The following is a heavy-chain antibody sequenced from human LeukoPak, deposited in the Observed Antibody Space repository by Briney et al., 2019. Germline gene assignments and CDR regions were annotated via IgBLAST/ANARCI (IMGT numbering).Heavy chain of an antibody. D-gene: IGHD6-13*01. V-gene: IGHV3-53*05. J-gene: IGHJ4*02. CDR2: IYSDGRT. CDR1: GFTVSTNY. CDR3: ARDPIAAAGTTGDY. Sequence: GGSLRLSCAASGFTVSTNYMSWVRQAPGKGLEWVSVIYSDGRTYYADSVKGRFTISRDNSKNTLYLQMNSLRAEDTAVYYCARDPIAAAGTTGDYWGQGTLVTVSS.